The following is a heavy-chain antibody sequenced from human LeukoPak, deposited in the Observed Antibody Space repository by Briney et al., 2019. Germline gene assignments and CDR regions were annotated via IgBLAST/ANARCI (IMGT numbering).Heavy chain of an antibody. J-gene: IGHJ4*02. D-gene: IGHD3-3*01. CDR3: ARNLYSGGRVVIHIFDY. Sequence: ASVKVSCKASGYTFTSYDINWVRQATGQGLEWMGWMNPNSGNTGYAQKFQGRVTMTRNTSISTAYMELSSLRSEDTAVYYCARNLYSGGRVVIHIFDYWGQGTLVTVSS. CDR1: GYTFTSYD. V-gene: IGHV1-8*01. CDR2: MNPNSGNT.